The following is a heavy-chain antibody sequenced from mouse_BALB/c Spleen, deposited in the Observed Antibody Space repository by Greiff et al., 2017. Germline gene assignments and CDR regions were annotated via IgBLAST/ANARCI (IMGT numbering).Heavy chain of an antibody. D-gene: IGHD2-10*02. CDR1: GYTFTSYY. CDR3: TRSGGYGNPHEAMDY. J-gene: IGHJ4*01. V-gene: IGHV1S81*02. CDR2: INPSNGGT. Sequence: QVQLKQSGAELVKPGASVKLSCKASGYTFTSYYMYWVKQRPGQGLEWIGEINPSNGGTNFNEKFKSKATLTVDKSSSTAYMQLSSLTSEDSAVYYCTRSGGYGNPHEAMDYWGQGTSVTVSS.